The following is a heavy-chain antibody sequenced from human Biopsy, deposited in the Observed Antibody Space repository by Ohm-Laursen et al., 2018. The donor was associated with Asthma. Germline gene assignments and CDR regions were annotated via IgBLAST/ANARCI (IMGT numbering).Heavy chain of an antibody. Sequence: SLRLSCSASGFTFSSYGMHWVRQAPGKGLEWVAVISYDGSNKYYADSVKGRFTISRDNSKNTLYLQMNILRAEDTAVYYCAREGGDYLSGYYYYYGMDVWGQGTTVTVSS. CDR2: ISYDGSNK. CDR1: GFTFSSYG. V-gene: IGHV3-30*03. D-gene: IGHD4-17*01. J-gene: IGHJ6*02. CDR3: AREGGDYLSGYYYYYGMDV.